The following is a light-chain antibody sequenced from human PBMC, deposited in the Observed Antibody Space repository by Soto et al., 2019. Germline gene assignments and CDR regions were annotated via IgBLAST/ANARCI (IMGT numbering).Light chain of an antibody. CDR1: SSDVGGYNY. CDR2: EVS. V-gene: IGLV2-14*01. Sequence: QSALTQPASVSGSPGQSITISCTGTSSDVGGYNYVSWYQQYPGKAPKLMICEVSNRPSGVSNRFSGSKSGNTASLTISGLQAEDEADYSCSSYTSSTTHVVFGGGTKLTVL. J-gene: IGLJ2*01. CDR3: SSYTSSTTHVV.